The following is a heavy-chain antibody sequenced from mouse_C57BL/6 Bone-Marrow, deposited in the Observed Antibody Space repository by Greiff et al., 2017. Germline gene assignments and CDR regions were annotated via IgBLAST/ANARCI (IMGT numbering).Heavy chain of an antibody. D-gene: IGHD1-1*01. CDR2: IDPETGGT. CDR1: GYTFTDYE. CDR3: TRWIYYYGSSSFAY. V-gene: IGHV1-15*01. Sequence: VQLQQSGAELVRPGASVTLSCKASGYTFTDYEMHWVKQTPVHGLEWIGAIDPETGGTAYNQKFKGKDILTADKSSSTAYMELRSLTSEDSAVYYCTRWIYYYGSSSFAYWGQGTLVTVSA. J-gene: IGHJ3*01.